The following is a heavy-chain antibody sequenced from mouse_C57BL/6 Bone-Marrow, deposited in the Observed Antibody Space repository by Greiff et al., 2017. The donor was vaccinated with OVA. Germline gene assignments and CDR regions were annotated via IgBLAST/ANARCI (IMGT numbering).Heavy chain of an antibody. J-gene: IGHJ1*03. D-gene: IGHD4-1*01. CDR2: ISDGGSYT. Sequence: EVKLMESGGGLVKPGGSLKLSCAASGFTFSSYAMSWVRQTPEQRLEWVATISDGGSYTYYPDNVKGRVTISRDNAKNNLYLQMSHLKSEDTAMYYCARDQTGSYWYFDVWGTGTTVTVSS. CDR3: ARDQTGSYWYFDV. CDR1: GFTFSSYA. V-gene: IGHV5-4*01.